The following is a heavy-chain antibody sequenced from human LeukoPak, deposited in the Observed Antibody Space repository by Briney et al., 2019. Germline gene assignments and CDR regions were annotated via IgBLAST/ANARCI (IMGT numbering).Heavy chain of an antibody. V-gene: IGHV1-69*05. D-gene: IGHD3-10*01. CDR2: IIPIFGTA. CDR1: GGTFSSYA. J-gene: IGHJ6*03. Sequence: ASVKVSCKASGGTFSSYAISWVRQAPGQGLEWMGGIIPIFGTANYAQKFQGRVTITTDESTSTAYMELSSLRSEDTAVYYCARDREAYYYGSGTYYMDAWGKGTTVTVSS. CDR3: ARDREAYYYGSGTYYMDA.